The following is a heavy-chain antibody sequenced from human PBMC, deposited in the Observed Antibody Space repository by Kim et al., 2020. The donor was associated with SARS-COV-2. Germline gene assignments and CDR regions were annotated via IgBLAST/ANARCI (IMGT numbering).Heavy chain of an antibody. J-gene: IGHJ4*03. V-gene: IGHV4-34*01. CDR2: INHSGST. CDR1: GGSFSGYY. CDR3: ARGGPSGSYYIGYFDY. Sequence: SETLSLTCAVYGGSFSGYYWSWIRQPPGKGLEWIGEINHSGSTNYNPSLKSRVTISVDTSKNQFSLKLSSVTAADTAVYYCARGGPSGSYYIGYFDYWG. D-gene: IGHD3-10*01.